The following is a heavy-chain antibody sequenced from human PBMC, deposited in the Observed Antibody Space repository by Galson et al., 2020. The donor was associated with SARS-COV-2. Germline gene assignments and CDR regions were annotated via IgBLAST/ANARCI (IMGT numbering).Heavy chain of an antibody. V-gene: IGHV4-61*02. J-gene: IGHJ3*02. Sequence: SETLSLTCSVSGGSIRSGNYYWSWIRQPAGKGLEWIGRIYTSGSTNYNPSLKSRVTISVDTSNNQFSLKLSSVTAADTAVYYCARKWLGEWDDAFDIWGQGTMVTVSS. CDR2: IYTSGST. CDR1: GGSIRSGNYY. CDR3: ARKWLGEWDDAFDI. D-gene: IGHD3-10*01.